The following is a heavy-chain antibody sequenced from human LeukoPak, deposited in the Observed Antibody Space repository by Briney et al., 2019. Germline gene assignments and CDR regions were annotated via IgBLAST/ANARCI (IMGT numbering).Heavy chain of an antibody. Sequence: PSETLSLTCTVSGYSISSGYYWGWIRQPPGKGLEWIGSIYHSGSTYYNPSLKSRVTISVDTSENQFSLKLSSVTAADTAGYYGARGWVGATTNSLDYWGQGTLVTVSS. D-gene: IGHD1-26*01. CDR1: GYSISSGYY. CDR2: IYHSGST. V-gene: IGHV4-38-2*02. J-gene: IGHJ4*02. CDR3: ARGWVGATTNSLDY.